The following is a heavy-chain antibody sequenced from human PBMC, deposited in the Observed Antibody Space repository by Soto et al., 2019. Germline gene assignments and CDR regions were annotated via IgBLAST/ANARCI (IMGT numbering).Heavy chain of an antibody. Sequence: EVQVLESGGGLVQRGGSLRLSCAASGVTFDSYAMSWVRQAPGKGLEWVSTISGSGGNTYYADSVKGRFTISRDNSKNTLYLQMTSLRAEDTPVYYCAKYLFGGTMVQGAPPDFWGQRTLVTVSS. V-gene: IGHV3-23*01. CDR2: ISGSGGNT. J-gene: IGHJ4*02. CDR1: GVTFDSYA. D-gene: IGHD3-10*01. CDR3: AKYLFGGTMVQGAPPDF.